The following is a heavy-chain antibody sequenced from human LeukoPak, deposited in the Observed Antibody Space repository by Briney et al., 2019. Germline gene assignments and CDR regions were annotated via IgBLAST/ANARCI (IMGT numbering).Heavy chain of an antibody. CDR3: ARDPSYSSSWSYYYYGMDV. Sequence: GGSLRLSCAASGFTFSSYCMSWVRQAPGKGLEWVANIKQDGSEKYYVDSVKGRFTISRDNAKNSLYLQMNSLRAEDTAVYYCARDPSYSSSWSYYYYGMDVWGKGTTVTVSS. CDR1: GFTFSSYC. J-gene: IGHJ6*04. CDR2: IKQDGSEK. D-gene: IGHD6-13*01. V-gene: IGHV3-7*03.